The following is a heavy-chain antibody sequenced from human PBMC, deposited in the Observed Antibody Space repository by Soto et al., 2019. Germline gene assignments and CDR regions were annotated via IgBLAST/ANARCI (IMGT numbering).Heavy chain of an antibody. CDR2: FSATSENT. V-gene: IGHV3-23*01. Sequence: EVQLLESGGGLVQPGGSLRLSCVGSGFFFSSYTMTWVRQAPGKGLEWVSSFSATSENTYYADCVRGRFTISRDNSKNTLFLQMNSLTAEDTAMYYCAKARDQQWVRLPFDYWGQGILVIVSS. D-gene: IGHD6-19*01. CDR1: GFFFSSYT. CDR3: AKARDQQWVRLPFDY. J-gene: IGHJ4*02.